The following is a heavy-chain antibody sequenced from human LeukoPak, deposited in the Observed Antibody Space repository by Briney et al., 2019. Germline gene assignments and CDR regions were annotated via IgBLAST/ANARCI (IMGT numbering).Heavy chain of an antibody. J-gene: IGHJ5*02. Sequence: ASVKVSCKASGYTFTGYYMHWVRQAPGQGLEWMGWTNPNSGGTNYAQKLQGRVTMTTDTSTSTAYMELRSLRSDDTAVYYCARDRRGMTTVTTSNWFDPWGQGTLVTVSS. CDR2: TNPNSGGT. V-gene: IGHV1-2*02. CDR1: GYTFTGYY. CDR3: ARDRRGMTTVTTSNWFDP. D-gene: IGHD4-17*01.